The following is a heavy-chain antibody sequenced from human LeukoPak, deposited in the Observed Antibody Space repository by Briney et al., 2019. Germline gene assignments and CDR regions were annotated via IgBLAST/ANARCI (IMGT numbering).Heavy chain of an antibody. V-gene: IGHV3-30*02. D-gene: IGHD6-19*01. CDR2: IRYDGSNK. CDR1: GFTFSSNG. J-gene: IGHJ4*02. Sequence: PGGSLRLSCAASGFTFSSNGMHWVRQAPGKGLEWVAFIRYDGSNKYYADSVKGRFTISRDNSKNTLYLQMNSLRAEDTAVYYCAKALVERAVAAKDGGFDYWGQGTLVTVSS. CDR3: AKALVERAVAAKDGGFDY.